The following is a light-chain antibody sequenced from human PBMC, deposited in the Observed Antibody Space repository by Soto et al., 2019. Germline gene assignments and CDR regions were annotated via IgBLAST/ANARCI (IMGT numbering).Light chain of an antibody. Sequence: QSALAQPASVSGSPGQSITISCTGTSSDIGAFHYVSWYQQHPGDAPKLLVFDVSDRPSGISVRFSASKSGNTASLTISGLQSEDEAHYFCSSYAATNTVLFGGGTKLTVL. J-gene: IGLJ2*01. CDR3: SSYAATNTVL. CDR1: SSDIGAFHY. CDR2: DVS. V-gene: IGLV2-14*03.